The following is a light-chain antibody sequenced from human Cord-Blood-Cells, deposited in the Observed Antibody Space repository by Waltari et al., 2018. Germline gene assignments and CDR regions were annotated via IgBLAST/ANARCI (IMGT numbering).Light chain of an antibody. CDR1: SGHSSYA. CDR2: LNSDGSH. J-gene: IGLJ3*02. V-gene: IGLV4-69*01. Sequence: QLVLTQSPSASASLGASVKLTCPLSSGHSSYAIAWHQQQPEKGPRYLMRLNSDGSHSKGAGFPDRFSGSSSGAERYLTISSLQSEDEADYYCQTWGTGIQVFGGGTKLTVL. CDR3: QTWGTGIQV.